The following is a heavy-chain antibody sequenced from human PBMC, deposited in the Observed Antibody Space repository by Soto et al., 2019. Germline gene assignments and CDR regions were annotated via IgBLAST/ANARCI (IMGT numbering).Heavy chain of an antibody. V-gene: IGHV3-23*01. Sequence: GGSLRLSCAASGFTFSSYAMSWVRQAPGKGLEWVSAISGSGGSTCYADSVKGRFTISRDNSKNTLYLQMNSLRAEDTAVYYCAKDKFLTMIVVVISYFDYWGQGTLVTVSS. CDR1: GFTFSSYA. D-gene: IGHD3-22*01. CDR3: AKDKFLTMIVVVISYFDY. CDR2: ISGSGGST. J-gene: IGHJ4*02.